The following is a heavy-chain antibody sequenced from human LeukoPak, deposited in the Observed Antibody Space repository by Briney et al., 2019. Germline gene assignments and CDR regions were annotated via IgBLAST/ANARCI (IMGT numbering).Heavy chain of an antibody. D-gene: IGHD2-21*02. CDR2: ISSNGGSI. J-gene: IGHJ4*02. V-gene: IGHV3-64*01. CDR1: GFTFSSYA. Sequence: GGSLRLSCAASGFTFSSYAMHWVRQAPGKGLEYVSAISSNGGSIYYANSVKGRFTISRDNSKNTLYLQMGSLRAEDMAVYYCARSRVTEGVYYFDYWGQGTLVTVSS. CDR3: ARSRVTEGVYYFDY.